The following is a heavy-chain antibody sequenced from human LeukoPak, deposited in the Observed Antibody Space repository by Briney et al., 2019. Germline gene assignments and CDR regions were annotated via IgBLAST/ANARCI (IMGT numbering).Heavy chain of an antibody. CDR1: GYTFISYG. CDR3: ARDKGMVGYCSGGSCYWPFDY. D-gene: IGHD2-15*01. V-gene: IGHV1-18*01. J-gene: IGHJ4*02. CDR2: IGAYNGNT. Sequence: ASVKVSCKTSGYTFISYGISWVRQAPGQGLEWMGWIGAYNGNTNYAQKFQGRVSMTTDTSTSTAYMELRSLRADDTAVYHCARDKGMVGYCSGGSCYWPFDYWGQGTLVIVSS.